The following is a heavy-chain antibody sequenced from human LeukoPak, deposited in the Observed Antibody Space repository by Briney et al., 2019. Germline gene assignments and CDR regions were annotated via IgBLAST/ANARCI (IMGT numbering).Heavy chain of an antibody. J-gene: IGHJ4*02. CDR2: ISAYNGNT. CDR1: GYTFTSYG. CDR3: ARDRDGYNCFDY. D-gene: IGHD5-24*01. V-gene: IGHV1-18*01. Sequence: GASVKVSCKASGYTFTSYGISWVRQAPGQGLEWMGWISAYNGNTNYAQKLQGRVTMTTDTSTSTAYMELSSLRSEDTAVYYCARDRDGYNCFDYWGQGTLVTVSS.